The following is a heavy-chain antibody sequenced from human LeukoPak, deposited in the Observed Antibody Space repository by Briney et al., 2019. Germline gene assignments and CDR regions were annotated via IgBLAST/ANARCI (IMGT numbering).Heavy chain of an antibody. CDR1: GYTFTSYG. CDR2: ISAYNGNT. Sequence: ASVKVSCKASGYTFTSYGISWVRQAPGQGLEWMGWISAYNGNTNYAQKLQGRVTMTTDTSTSTAYMELRSLRSDDTAVYYCARVDAMAVRDAFDIWGQGTMVTVSS. V-gene: IGHV1-18*01. CDR3: ARVDAMAVRDAFDI. J-gene: IGHJ3*02. D-gene: IGHD6-19*01.